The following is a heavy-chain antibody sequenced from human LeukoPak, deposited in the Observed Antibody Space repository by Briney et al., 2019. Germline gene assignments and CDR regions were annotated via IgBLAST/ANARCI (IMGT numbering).Heavy chain of an antibody. J-gene: IGHJ4*02. V-gene: IGHV3-21*01. CDR3: ARDVSSSWSPFFDY. D-gene: IGHD6-13*01. Sequence: GGSLRLSWAASGFTVSSYSMNWVRQAPGKGLEWVSSISSSSSYIYYADSVKGRFTISRDNAKISLYLPLNRLRAEDTAVYYCARDVSSSWSPFFDYWGQGTLVTVSS. CDR1: GFTVSSYS. CDR2: ISSSSSYI.